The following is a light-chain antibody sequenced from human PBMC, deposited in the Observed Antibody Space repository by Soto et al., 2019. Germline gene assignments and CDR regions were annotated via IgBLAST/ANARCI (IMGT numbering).Light chain of an antibody. J-gene: IGKJ5*01. CDR1: QGIYTW. CDR3: QQANTSPFT. Sequence: IQVTQSPSSVSASEGDRVTITCRASQGIYTWLAWYQQKPGEAPKLLIHSASTLQTGVPSRFSGGGSGTDFSLTISGLQPEDSATYYCQQANTSPFTFGQGTRLEIK. CDR2: SAS. V-gene: IGKV1-12*01.